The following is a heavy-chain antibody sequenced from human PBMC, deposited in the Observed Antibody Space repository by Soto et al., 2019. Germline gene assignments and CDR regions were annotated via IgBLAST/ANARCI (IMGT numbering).Heavy chain of an antibody. J-gene: IGHJ6*02. D-gene: IGHD3-22*01. V-gene: IGHV3-74*01. Sequence: SLRLCCAASRLSVCSYGMPGVLKEQGKGLVWVSRINGDVSNTNYAYSVRGRYTISTHNAKTTVNLQNNSMNNKDTDGYYSDRVIRIYCGTDIWGQRTTVTVSS. CDR1: RLSVCSYG. CDR2: INGDVSNT. CDR3: DRVIRIYCGTDI.